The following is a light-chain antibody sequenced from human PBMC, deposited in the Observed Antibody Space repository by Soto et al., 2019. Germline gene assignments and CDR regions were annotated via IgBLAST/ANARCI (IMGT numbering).Light chain of an antibody. CDR2: GAS. V-gene: IGKV3-11*01. J-gene: IGKJ5*01. CDR1: QSVSSS. CDR3: QQRSNWPVT. Sequence: EIVLTQSPATLSSSPGERATLSCRASQSVSSSLAWYQKKPGQAPRLLIYGASNRDGGIPARFSGSVSGTDFTLTISSLEPADFAVYYCQQRSNWPVTFGQGTRLEIK.